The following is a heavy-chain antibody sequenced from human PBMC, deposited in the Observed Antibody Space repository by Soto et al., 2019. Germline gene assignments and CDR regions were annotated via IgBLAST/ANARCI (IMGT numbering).Heavy chain of an antibody. CDR3: ARDGYTVTPNYYYGMDV. CDR1: GGSISSYY. V-gene: IGHV4-59*01. Sequence: QVQLQESGPGLVKPSETLSPTCTVSGGSISSYYWSWIRQPPGKGLEWIGHIYYSGSTNYNPSLKSRVTISVDTPKNQFSLKLSSVTAADTAVYYCARDGYTVTPNYYYGMDVWGQGTTVTVSS. D-gene: IGHD4-4*01. J-gene: IGHJ6*02. CDR2: IYYSGST.